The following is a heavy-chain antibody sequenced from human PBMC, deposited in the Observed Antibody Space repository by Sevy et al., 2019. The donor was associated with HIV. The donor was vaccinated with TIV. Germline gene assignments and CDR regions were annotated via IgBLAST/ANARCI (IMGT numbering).Heavy chain of an antibody. D-gene: IGHD3-16*01. CDR3: ARGGNEPYYYYYGMDV. Sequence: ASVKVSCKGSGYSFTNYWIGWVRQMPGKGLEWMGIIYPADSDTRYSPSFQGQVTISADKSISTAYLQWSSLKASDTAIYYCARGGNEPYYYYYGMDVWGQGTTVTVSS. CDR1: GYSFTNYW. J-gene: IGHJ6*02. V-gene: IGHV5-51*01. CDR2: IYPADSDT.